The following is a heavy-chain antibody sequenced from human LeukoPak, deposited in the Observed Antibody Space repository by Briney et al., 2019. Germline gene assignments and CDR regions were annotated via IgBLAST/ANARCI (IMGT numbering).Heavy chain of an antibody. J-gene: IGHJ4*02. CDR2: ISWSSGSL. Sequence: PGGSLRLSCEASGFTFDNYAMHWVRQAPGKGLEWVSGISWSSGSLGYADSVKGRFTISRDNAKNSLYPQMNSLRAEDTALYYCAKAELGYCSGGRCSGWAPFDHWGQGTLVTVSS. CDR1: GFTFDNYA. CDR3: AKAELGYCSGGRCSGWAPFDH. D-gene: IGHD2-15*01. V-gene: IGHV3-9*01.